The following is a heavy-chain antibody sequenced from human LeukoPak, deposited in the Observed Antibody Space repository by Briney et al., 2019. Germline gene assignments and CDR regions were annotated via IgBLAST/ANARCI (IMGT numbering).Heavy chain of an antibody. CDR3: ARIEKNTSGYYLLDY. J-gene: IGHJ4*02. Sequence: SGPTLVNPTQTLTLTCTFSGFSLSTSGMSVSWIRQPPGKALEWLARIDWDDNKYYNTSLKTRLTISKDTSKNQVVLTMTNMDPVDTATYYCARIEKNTSGYYLLDYWGQGTLVTVSS. CDR1: GFSLSTSGMS. V-gene: IGHV2-70*11. D-gene: IGHD3-22*01. CDR2: IDWDDNK.